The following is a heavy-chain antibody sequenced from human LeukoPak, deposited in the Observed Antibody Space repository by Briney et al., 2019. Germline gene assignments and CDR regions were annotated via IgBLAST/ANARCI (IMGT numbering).Heavy chain of an antibody. CDR3: ARARMVRRVQAPLDY. CDR1: GYTFTSYG. Sequence: AASVKVSCKASGYTFTSYGISWVRQAPGQGLEWMGWISAYNGNTNYAQKLQGRVTMTTDTSTSTAYMELRSLRSDDTAVYYCARARMVRRVQAPLDYWGQGTLVTVSS. V-gene: IGHV1-18*04. J-gene: IGHJ4*02. D-gene: IGHD3-10*01. CDR2: ISAYNGNT.